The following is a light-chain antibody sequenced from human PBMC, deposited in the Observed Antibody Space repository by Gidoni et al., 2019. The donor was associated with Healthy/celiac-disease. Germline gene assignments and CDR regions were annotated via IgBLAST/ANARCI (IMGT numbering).Light chain of an antibody. CDR2: AAS. J-gene: IGKJ4*01. Sequence: DIQMTQSPSSLSASVGYSVTSTCRASQSISSYLNWYQHKPGKAPKLLIYAASSLQSGVPSRFSGSGSGKDSTITISSLQPEDFATYYCQHSYSTPLTFGGGTKVEIK. CDR3: QHSYSTPLT. V-gene: IGKV1-39*01. CDR1: QSISSY.